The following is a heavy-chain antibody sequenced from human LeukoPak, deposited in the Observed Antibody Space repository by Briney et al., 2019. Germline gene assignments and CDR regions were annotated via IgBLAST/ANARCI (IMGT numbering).Heavy chain of an antibody. CDR1: GGSISSSSYY. D-gene: IGHD3-22*01. J-gene: IGHJ4*02. CDR2: IYYSGST. Sequence: SETLSLTGTVSGGSISSSSYYWGWIRQPPGKGLEWIGSIYYSGSTYYNPSLKSRVTISVDTSKNQFSLKLSSVTAADTAVYYCARNRVEGYYYDSSGSYWGQGTLVTVSS. CDR3: ARNRVEGYYYDSSGSY. V-gene: IGHV4-39*01.